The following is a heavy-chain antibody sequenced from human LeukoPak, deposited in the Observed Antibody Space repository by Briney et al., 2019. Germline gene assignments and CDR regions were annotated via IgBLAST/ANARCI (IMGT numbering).Heavy chain of an antibody. V-gene: IGHV4-59*12. CDR1: GGSISSYY. D-gene: IGHD3-3*01. CDR2: IYYSGST. Sequence: SETLSLTCTVSGGSISSYYWSWIRQPPGKGLEWIVYIYYSGSTNYNPSLKSRVTISVDTSKNQFSLKLSSVTAADTAVYYCARSSPLEWSRWYYFESWGQGTLVTVSS. CDR3: ARSSPLEWSRWYYFES. J-gene: IGHJ4*02.